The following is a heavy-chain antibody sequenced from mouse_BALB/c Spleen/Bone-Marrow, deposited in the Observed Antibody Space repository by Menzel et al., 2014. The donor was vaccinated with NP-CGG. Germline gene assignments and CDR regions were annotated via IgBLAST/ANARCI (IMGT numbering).Heavy chain of an antibody. D-gene: IGHD2-13*01. CDR3: ARERGVTTRTPPYIDY. CDR2: ISGGGNS. J-gene: IGHJ2*01. CDR1: GFSFSSYA. Sequence: EVQLVESGGGLVKPGGSLKLSCAASGFSFSSYAVSWVRQTPEKRLEWVASISGGGNSYHSDNMKGRFTISRDNARNILCPQMSRLRAQDTPMYYSARERGVTTRTPPYIDYRGDNAALTDSS. V-gene: IGHV5-6-5*01.